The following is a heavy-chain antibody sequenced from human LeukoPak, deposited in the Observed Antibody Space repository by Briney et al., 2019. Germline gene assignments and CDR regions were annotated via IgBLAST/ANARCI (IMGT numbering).Heavy chain of an antibody. CDR3: ATESLYSSSLNWFDP. V-gene: IGHV1-69*06. D-gene: IGHD6-13*01. CDR1: GGTFSSYA. Sequence: ASVKVSCKASGGTFSSYAISWVRQAPGQGLEWMGGIIPIFGTANYAQKFQGRVTITADKSTSTAYMELSSLRSEDTAVYYCATESLYSSSLNWFDPWGQGTLVTVSS. CDR2: IIPIFGTA. J-gene: IGHJ5*02.